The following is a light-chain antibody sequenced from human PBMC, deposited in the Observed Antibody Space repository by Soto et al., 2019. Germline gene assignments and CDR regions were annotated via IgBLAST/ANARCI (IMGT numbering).Light chain of an antibody. Sequence: QSVLTQPPSASGTPGQRVTISCSGSSSNIGSNTVNWYQQLPGTAPKLLIYNNSQRPSGVPDRFSGSKSGTSASLAISGLQSEDEADYYCAAWDDSLNGDVFGTGTKVTVL. CDR2: NNS. CDR1: SSNIGSNT. J-gene: IGLJ1*01. CDR3: AAWDDSLNGDV. V-gene: IGLV1-44*01.